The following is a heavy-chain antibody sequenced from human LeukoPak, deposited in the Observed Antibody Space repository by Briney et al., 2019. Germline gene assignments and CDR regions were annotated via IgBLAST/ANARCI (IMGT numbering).Heavy chain of an antibody. CDR2: IRSKANSYAT. CDR3: TIPTAEYYDFWSGYFGNYYYYYYMDV. V-gene: IGHV3-73*01. D-gene: IGHD3-3*01. J-gene: IGHJ6*03. CDR1: GFTFSGSA. Sequence: GGSLRLSCAASGFTFSGSAMRWVRQASGKGLEWVGRIRSKANSYATAYAASVKGRFTISRDDSKNTAYLQMNSLKTEDTAVYYCTIPTAEYYDFWSGYFGNYYYYYYMDVWGKGTTVTVSS.